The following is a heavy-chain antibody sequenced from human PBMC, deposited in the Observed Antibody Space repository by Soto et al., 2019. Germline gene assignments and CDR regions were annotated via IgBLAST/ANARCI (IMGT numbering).Heavy chain of an antibody. Sequence: EVQLVESGGDSVQPGGSLRLSCAASGFTFSTYWMHWVRQAPGEGLVWVSRIKGDGGSTSSADSVEGRFTISRDNAKNTVYLHMNSLRADDTAVYYCARGAFHNYYVDTWGQGTLVTVFS. CDR1: GFTFSTYW. CDR2: IKGDGGST. D-gene: IGHD3-3*02. V-gene: IGHV3-74*01. CDR3: ARGAFHNYYVDT. J-gene: IGHJ4*02.